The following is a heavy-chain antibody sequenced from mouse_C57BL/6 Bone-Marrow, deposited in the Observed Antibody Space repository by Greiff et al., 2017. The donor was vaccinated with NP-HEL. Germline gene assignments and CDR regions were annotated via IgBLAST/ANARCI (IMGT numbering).Heavy chain of an antibody. CDR3: ANYYDYAMDY. CDR2: INPNNGGT. D-gene: IGHD2-4*01. CDR1: GYTFTDYY. V-gene: IGHV1-26*01. J-gene: IGHJ4*01. Sequence: VQLQQSGPELVKPGASVKISCKASGYTFTDYYMNWVKQSHGKSLEWIGDINPNNGGTSYNQKFKGKATLTVDKSSSTAYMELRSLTSEDSAVYYCANYYDYAMDYWGQGTSVTVSS.